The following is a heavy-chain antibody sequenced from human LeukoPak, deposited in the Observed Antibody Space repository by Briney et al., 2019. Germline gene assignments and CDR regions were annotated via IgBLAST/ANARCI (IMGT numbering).Heavy chain of an antibody. J-gene: IGHJ4*02. Sequence: GRSLRLSCAASGFTFDDYAMHWVRQAPGKGLEWVSGISWNSGSIGYADSVKGRFTVSRDNAKNSLYLQMNSLRAEDTALYYCARRDGLDYWGQGTLVTVSS. CDR3: ARRDGLDY. CDR1: GFTFDDYA. V-gene: IGHV3-9*01. CDR2: ISWNSGSI.